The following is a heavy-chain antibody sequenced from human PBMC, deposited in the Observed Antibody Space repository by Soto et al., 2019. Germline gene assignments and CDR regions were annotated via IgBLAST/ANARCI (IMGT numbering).Heavy chain of an antibody. CDR2: IYYSGSP. D-gene: IGHD3-10*01. CDR3: ARQGVRVITMVRGVIVY. CDR1: GGSISSSSYY. Sequence: LSLTCTVSGGSISSSSYYWGWIRQPPGKGLEWIGSIYYSGSPYYNPSLKSRVTISVDTSKNQFSLKLSSVTAADTAVYYCARQGVRVITMVRGVIVYWGQGTLVTV. V-gene: IGHV4-39*01. J-gene: IGHJ4*02.